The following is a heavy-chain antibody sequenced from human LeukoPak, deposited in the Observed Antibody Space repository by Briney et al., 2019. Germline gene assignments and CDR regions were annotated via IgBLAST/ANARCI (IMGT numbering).Heavy chain of an antibody. CDR2: ISGSGDNT. V-gene: IGHV3-23*01. J-gene: IGHJ4*02. Sequence: GGSLRLSCIASGFIFSSDALNWVRQAPGKGLEWVSSISGSGDNTYYADSVKGRITVSRDNSKNTLYLQMNSLRAEDTAVYYCAKTPGDCTGGTCYSFDYWGQGSLVTVSS. D-gene: IGHD2-15*01. CDR3: AKTPGDCTGGTCYSFDY. CDR1: GFIFSSDA.